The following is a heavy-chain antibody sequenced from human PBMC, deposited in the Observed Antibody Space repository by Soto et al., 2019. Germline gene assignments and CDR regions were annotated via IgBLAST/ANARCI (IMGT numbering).Heavy chain of an antibody. D-gene: IGHD2-21*02. V-gene: IGHV3-21*01. Sequence: PGGSLRLSCAASGFTFSSYSMNWVRQAPGKGLEWVSSISSSSSYIYYADSVKGRFTISRDNAKNSLYLQMNSLRAEDTAVYYCARNCGGDCKDGMDVWGQGTTVTVSS. J-gene: IGHJ6*02. CDR3: ARNCGGDCKDGMDV. CDR2: ISSSSSYI. CDR1: GFTFSSYS.